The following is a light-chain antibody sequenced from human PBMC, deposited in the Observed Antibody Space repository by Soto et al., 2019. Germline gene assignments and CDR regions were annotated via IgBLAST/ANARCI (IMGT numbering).Light chain of an antibody. CDR1: QTINSN. CDR3: QQYHQLPRWT. V-gene: IGKV3-15*01. J-gene: IGKJ1*01. Sequence: EIVLTQSPATLSASPGERATLSCRASQTINSNLAWYQQKPGQAPRLLIYGASTGATGIPARFSGSGSGTEFTLTISNLQSDDFAVYYCQQYHQLPRWTFGKGTKVDI. CDR2: GAS.